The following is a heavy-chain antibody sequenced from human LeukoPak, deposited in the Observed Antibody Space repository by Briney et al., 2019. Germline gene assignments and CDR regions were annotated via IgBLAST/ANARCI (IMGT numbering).Heavy chain of an antibody. V-gene: IGHV1-18*01. CDR1: GYTFTSYG. CDR3: ASPDILTGYHSGAFDI. CDR2: ISAYNGNT. D-gene: IGHD3-9*01. J-gene: IGHJ3*02. Sequence: ASVKVSCKASGYTFTSYGISWVRQAPGQGLEWMGWISAYNGNTNYAQKLQGRVTMTTDTSTSTAYMELRSLRSDDTAVYYCASPDILTGYHSGAFDIWGQGTMVTVSS.